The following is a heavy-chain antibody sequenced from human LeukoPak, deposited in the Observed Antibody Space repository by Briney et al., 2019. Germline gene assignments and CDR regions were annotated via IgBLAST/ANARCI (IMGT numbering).Heavy chain of an antibody. CDR1: GFTFTSSA. CDR2: IVVGSGNT. D-gene: IGHD3-3*01. CDR3: ATPTRITIFGVVLGDAFDI. J-gene: IGHJ3*02. V-gene: IGHV1-58*02. Sequence: SVKVSCKASGFTFTSSAMQWVRQARGQRLEWIGWIVVGSGNTNYAQKFQERVTITRDMSTSTAYMELSSLRSEDTAVYYCATPTRITIFGVVLGDAFDIWGQGTMVTVSS.